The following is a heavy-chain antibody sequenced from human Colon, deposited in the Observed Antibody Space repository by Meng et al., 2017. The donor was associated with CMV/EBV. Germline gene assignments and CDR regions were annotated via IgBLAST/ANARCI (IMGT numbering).Heavy chain of an antibody. CDR2: INPNSGGT. D-gene: IGHD3-10*01. J-gene: IGHJ4*02. CDR1: GYTFTGYY. CDR3: ARILRGSGTHRDY. Sequence: ASVTVSCKASGYTFTGYYMHWVRQAPGQGLEWMGWINPNSGGTNYAQKFQGRVTMTRDTSISTAYMELSRLRSDDTAVYYCARILRGSGTHRDYWGQGTLVTVSS. V-gene: IGHV1-2*02.